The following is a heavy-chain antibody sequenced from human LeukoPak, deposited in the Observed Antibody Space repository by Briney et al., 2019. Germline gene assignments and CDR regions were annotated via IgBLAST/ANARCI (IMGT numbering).Heavy chain of an antibody. V-gene: IGHV3-30-3*01. CDR2: ILKDGSNA. CDR3: VQEGPRGLAFDI. Sequence: GGSLRLSCTASAFTFDDFPMHWVRQAPGKGLDWVSLILKDGSNAFYADSVKGRFTISRDNSKNTLYLQMNSLRAEDTAVYYCVQEGPRGLAFDIWGQGTKVTVSS. J-gene: IGHJ3*02. CDR1: AFTFDDFP.